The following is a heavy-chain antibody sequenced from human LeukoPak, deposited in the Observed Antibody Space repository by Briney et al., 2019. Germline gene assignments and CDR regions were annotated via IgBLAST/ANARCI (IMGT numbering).Heavy chain of an antibody. V-gene: IGHV4-31*03. CDR3: ARGHVDTAMAFDY. D-gene: IGHD5-18*01. CDR1: GGSISSGGYY. J-gene: IGHJ4*02. Sequence: SETLSLTCTVSGGSISSGGYYWSWIRQHPGKGLEWIGYIYYSGSTYYNPSPKSRVTISVDTSKNQFSLKLSSVTAADTAVYYCARGHVDTAMAFDYWGQGTLVTVSS. CDR2: IYYSGST.